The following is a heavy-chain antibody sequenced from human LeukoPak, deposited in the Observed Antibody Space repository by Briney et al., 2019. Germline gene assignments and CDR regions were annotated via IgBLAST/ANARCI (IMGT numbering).Heavy chain of an antibody. Sequence: ASVKVSCKASGYTFTSYGITWVRQAPGQGLEWMGWISTYNGNTNYAQNPQGRVTMTTDTSTSAAYMELRSLRSDDTAVYYCARAALYYYGSGSYSGDLWGQGTMVTVSS. J-gene: IGHJ3*01. CDR3: ARAALYYYGSGSYSGDL. CDR1: GYTFTSYG. D-gene: IGHD3-10*01. CDR2: ISTYNGNT. V-gene: IGHV1-18*01.